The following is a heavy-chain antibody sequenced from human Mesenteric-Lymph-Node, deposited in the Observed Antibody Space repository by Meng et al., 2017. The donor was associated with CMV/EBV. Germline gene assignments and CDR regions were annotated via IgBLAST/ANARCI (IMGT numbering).Heavy chain of an antibody. D-gene: IGHD3-16*01. Sequence: GGPLRLSCAGSGFTFSGYGMYWVRQAPGKGLEWVSFIRYDGDKTHYADSVKGRFTISRDNSKNTLLLQTNRLRTEDAAVYYYGRDLNTYGWSPCNPIGYWGQGTVVTVSS. V-gene: IGHV3-30*02. CDR3: GRDLNTYGWSPCNPIGY. J-gene: IGHJ4*02. CDR2: IRYDGDKT. CDR1: GFTFSGYG.